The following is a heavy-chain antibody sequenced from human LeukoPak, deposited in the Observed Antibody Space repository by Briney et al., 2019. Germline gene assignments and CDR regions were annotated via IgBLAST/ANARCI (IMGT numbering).Heavy chain of an antibody. V-gene: IGHV3-43*02. CDR3: AKDGYGDYDY. CDR1: GFTFHDYA. CDR2: ISGDGGST. Sequence: PGRSLRLSCAASGFTFHDYAMHWVRQAPGKALEWVSLISGDGGSTYYADSVKGRFTISRDNSRNSLYLQMSGLRTEDTALYYCAKDGYGDYDYWGQGTLVTVSS. D-gene: IGHD4-17*01. J-gene: IGHJ4*02.